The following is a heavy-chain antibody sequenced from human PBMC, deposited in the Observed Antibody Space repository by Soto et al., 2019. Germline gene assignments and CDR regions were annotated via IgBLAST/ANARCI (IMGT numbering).Heavy chain of an antibody. J-gene: IGHJ4*02. Sequence: SETLSLTCTVSGGSISSGGYYRSWIRQHPGKGLEWIGYIYYSGSTYYNPSLKSRVTISVDTSKNQFSLKLSSVTAADTAVYYCARGPLVATMRPDFDYWGQGTLVTVSS. CDR1: GGSISSGGYY. D-gene: IGHD5-12*01. CDR3: ARGPLVATMRPDFDY. CDR2: IYYSGST. V-gene: IGHV4-31*03.